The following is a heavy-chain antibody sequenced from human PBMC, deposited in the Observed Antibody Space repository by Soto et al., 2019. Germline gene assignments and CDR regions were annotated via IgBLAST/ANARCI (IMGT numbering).Heavy chain of an antibody. V-gene: IGHV3-53*01. Sequence: EVQLVESGGGLIQPGGSLRLSCAVSGFTVSNNYMSWVRQAPGKGLEGVSVIYSGGYTAYGDSVKGRFTISRDNSKNPLYFQIKTGGADGSAVYYGATQGGGGGYWGQGTLVTVSS. D-gene: IGHD3-16*01. CDR1: GFTVSNNY. CDR2: IYSGGYT. CDR3: ATQGGGGGY. J-gene: IGHJ4*02.